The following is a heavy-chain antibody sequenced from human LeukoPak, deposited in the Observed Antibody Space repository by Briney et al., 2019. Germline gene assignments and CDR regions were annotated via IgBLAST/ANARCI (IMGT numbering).Heavy chain of an antibody. CDR2: IRGSVGYT. CDR3: AKVPNSGTHYYFDY. J-gene: IGHJ4*02. Sequence: PGGSLRLSSAASGFTFSSDAMSGVRHTLRERPEWGSAIRGSVGYTYYADSVKGRLTISRDNSKTTLYLQMSSLRAEDTALYYCAKVPNSGTHYYFDYWGQGTLVTVSS. V-gene: IGHV3-23*01. D-gene: IGHD2/OR15-2a*01. CDR1: GFTFSSDA.